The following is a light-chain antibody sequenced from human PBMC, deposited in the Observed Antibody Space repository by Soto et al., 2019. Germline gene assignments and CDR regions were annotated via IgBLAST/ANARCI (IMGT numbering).Light chain of an antibody. CDR1: QSVSSY. V-gene: IGKV3-11*01. J-gene: IGKJ5*01. CDR3: QQYAGPPTT. CDR2: DAS. Sequence: EIVLTQSPATLSLSPGERAALCCRASQSVSSYLAWYQQKPGQAPRLLIYDASNRATGIPARFSGSGSGTDFTLTISRLEPEDFAVYFCQQYAGPPTTFGQGTRLEI.